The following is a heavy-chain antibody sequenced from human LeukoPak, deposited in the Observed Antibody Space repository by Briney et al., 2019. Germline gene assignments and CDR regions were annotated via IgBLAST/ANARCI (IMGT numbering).Heavy chain of an antibody. CDR3: ARGDGDYDHYYYGMDV. V-gene: IGHV1-18*01. J-gene: IGHJ6*04. Sequence: ASVKVSCKASGYTFTSYGISWVRQAPGQGLEWMGWVSAYNGNTNYAQKLQGRVTITADESTSTAYMELSSLRSEDTAVYYCARGDGDYDHYYYGMDVWGKGTTVTVSS. CDR2: VSAYNGNT. D-gene: IGHD4-17*01. CDR1: GYTFTSYG.